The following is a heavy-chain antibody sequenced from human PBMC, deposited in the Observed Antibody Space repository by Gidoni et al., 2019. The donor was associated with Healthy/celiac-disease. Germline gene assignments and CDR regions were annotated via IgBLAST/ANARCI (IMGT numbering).Heavy chain of an antibody. D-gene: IGHD2-15*01. CDR1: GFTFRSYS. CDR3: ARGGDIGWFDP. J-gene: IGHJ5*02. V-gene: IGHV3-48*01. Sequence: EVQLVESGGGLVQPGGSLRLSCAASGFTFRSYSMNWVRQAPGKGLEWVSYITSSSSTIYYADSVKGRFTISRDNAKNSLYLQMNSLRAEDTAVYYCARGGDIGWFDPWGQGTLVTVSS. CDR2: ITSSSSTI.